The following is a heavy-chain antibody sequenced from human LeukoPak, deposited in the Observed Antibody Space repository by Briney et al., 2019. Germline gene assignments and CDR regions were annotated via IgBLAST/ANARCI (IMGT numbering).Heavy chain of an antibody. V-gene: IGHV4-4*07. CDR3: ARDDTGYSSGWSKDFDY. CDR1: GGSISSYY. J-gene: IGHJ4*02. Sequence: SETLSLTCTVSGGSISSYYWSWIRQPAGKGLESIGHISASGSTNYNPSLKSRVTMSVDTSKNQFSLKLSSVTAADTAVYYCARDDTGYSSGWSKDFDYWGQGTLVTVSS. D-gene: IGHD6-19*01. CDR2: ISASGST.